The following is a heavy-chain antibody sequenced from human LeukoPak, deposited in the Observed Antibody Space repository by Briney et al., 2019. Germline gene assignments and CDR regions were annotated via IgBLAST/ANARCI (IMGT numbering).Heavy chain of an antibody. D-gene: IGHD6-19*01. CDR3: GREPGLAVADY. Sequence: GGSLRPSCGISGFIFSSSWMNWVRQAPVKGLEWVANINQDGSEYYYVDSVKGRFTISRDNAKNSLYLQMNSLRADDAAVYYCGREPGLAVADYWGQGTLVTVSS. CDR2: INQDGSEY. J-gene: IGHJ4*02. CDR1: GFIFSSSW. V-gene: IGHV3-7*01.